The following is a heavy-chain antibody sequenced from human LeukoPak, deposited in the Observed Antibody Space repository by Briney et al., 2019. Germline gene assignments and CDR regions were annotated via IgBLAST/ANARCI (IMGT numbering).Heavy chain of an antibody. CDR3: ARDCGGDCSNNWFDP. D-gene: IGHD2-21*02. CDR2: IYYSGGT. CDR1: GGSISSGGYY. J-gene: IGHJ5*02. V-gene: IGHV4-31*03. Sequence: SETLSLTCTVSGGSISSGGYYWSWIRQHPGKGLEWIGYIYYSGGTYYNPSLKSRVTISVDTSKNQFSLKLSSVTAADTAVYYCARDCGGDCSNNWFDPWGQGTLVTVSS.